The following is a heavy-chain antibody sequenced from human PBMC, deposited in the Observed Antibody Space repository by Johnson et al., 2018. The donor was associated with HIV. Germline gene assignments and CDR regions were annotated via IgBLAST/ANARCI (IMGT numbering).Heavy chain of an antibody. CDR2: IKQDGSER. CDR3: TRARYSSSWYNGDAFDI. J-gene: IGHJ3*02. D-gene: IGHD6-13*01. CDR1: GFTFSSYW. Sequence: VQLVESGGGLVQPGGSLRLSCEASGFTFSSYWMSWVRQAPGKGLEWVANIKQDGSERYYVDSMKGRFTISRDNAKNSLYLQMNSLRAEDTALYYCTRARYSSSWYNGDAFDIWGQGTMVTVSS. V-gene: IGHV3-7*05.